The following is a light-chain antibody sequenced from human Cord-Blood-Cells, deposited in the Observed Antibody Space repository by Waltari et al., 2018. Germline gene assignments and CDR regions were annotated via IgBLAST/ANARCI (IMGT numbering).Light chain of an antibody. Sequence: QLVLTQSPSASASLGASVKLTCTLSSGHRSYAIAWHQQQPEKGPRYLMKLNSDGSHSKGDGIPDRFSGSSSGAGRYLTISSLQCEDEADYDCQTWGTGVVVFGGGTKLTVL. CDR1: SGHRSYA. CDR2: LNSDGSH. V-gene: IGLV4-69*01. CDR3: QTWGTGVVV. J-gene: IGLJ2*01.